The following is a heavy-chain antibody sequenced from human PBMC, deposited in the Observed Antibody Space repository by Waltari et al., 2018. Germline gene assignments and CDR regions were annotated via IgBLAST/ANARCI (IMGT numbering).Heavy chain of an antibody. CDR1: GGSISSYY. J-gene: IGHJ5*02. CDR3: ARLVSFLGYCSGGSCFTPNWFDP. Sequence: QVQLQESGSGLVKPSETLSLTCTVSGGSISSYYWSWIRQPPGKGLEWIGYIYYSGSTTHNPSLKSRGTISVDTSKTQFSLKLSSVTAADTAVYYCARLVSFLGYCSGGSCFTPNWFDPWGQGTLVTVSS. V-gene: IGHV4-59*01. CDR2: IYYSGST. D-gene: IGHD2-15*01.